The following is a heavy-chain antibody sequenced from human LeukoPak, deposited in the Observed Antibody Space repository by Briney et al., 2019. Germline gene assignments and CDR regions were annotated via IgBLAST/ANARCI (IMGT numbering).Heavy chain of an antibody. CDR1: GVTFTRYD. CDR2: MNPNSGST. V-gene: IGHV1-8*03. CDR3: ARGRSTGYPYY. D-gene: IGHD5-12*01. Sequence: GASVKVSCKASGVTFTRYDINWVRQATGQGLEWMGWMNPNSGSTGYAQKFQGRVTITRNTSISTAYMELSGLRSEDTAVYYCARGRSTGYPYYLGQGTLVTVSS. J-gene: IGHJ4*02.